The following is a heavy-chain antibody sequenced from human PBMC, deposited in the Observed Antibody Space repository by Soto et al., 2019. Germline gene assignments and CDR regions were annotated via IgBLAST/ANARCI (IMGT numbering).Heavy chain of an antibody. Sequence: SETLSLTCSVSGGSMSEYFWSWIRQPPGKGLEWIGYIYYLGSTDYNPSLNSRVTISVDTSKRQLSLRLSSVTAADTAVYYCARDGYDGSGSPYPAYWGPGTQVTVSS. CDR3: ARDGYDGSGSPYPAY. CDR2: IYYLGST. J-gene: IGHJ4*02. V-gene: IGHV4-59*01. CDR1: GGSMSEYF. D-gene: IGHD3-10*01.